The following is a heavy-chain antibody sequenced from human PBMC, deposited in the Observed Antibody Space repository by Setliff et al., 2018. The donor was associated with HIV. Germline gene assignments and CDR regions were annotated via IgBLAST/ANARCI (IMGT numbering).Heavy chain of an antibody. CDR3: ARGSTCTGGGCLTYYYYYYGLDV. CDR2: IADSGAT. Sequence: SETLSLTCAVYGGSLANYYWSWFRQSPGKGLEWIGEIADSGATDYNPSLKSRVIISLDTSKKQFSLKLNSVTAADTAVYYCARGSTCTGGGCLTYYYYYYGLDVWGQGTTVTVSS. V-gene: IGHV4-34*01. J-gene: IGHJ6*02. CDR1: GGSLANYY. D-gene: IGHD2-8*02.